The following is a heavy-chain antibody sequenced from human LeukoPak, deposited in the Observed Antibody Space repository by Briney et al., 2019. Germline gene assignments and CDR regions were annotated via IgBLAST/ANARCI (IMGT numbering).Heavy chain of an antibody. CDR3: ARDRTEYYYDSSGYYFDAFDI. Sequence: GASVKVSCKASGYTFTNYYMHWVRQAPGQGLEWMGIINPSGGSTSYAQKFQGRVTMTRDTSTTTVYMELSSLRSEDTAVYSCARDRTEYYYDSSGYYFDAFDIWGQGTMVTVSS. J-gene: IGHJ3*02. CDR1: GYTFTNYY. CDR2: INPSGGST. D-gene: IGHD3-22*01. V-gene: IGHV1-46*03.